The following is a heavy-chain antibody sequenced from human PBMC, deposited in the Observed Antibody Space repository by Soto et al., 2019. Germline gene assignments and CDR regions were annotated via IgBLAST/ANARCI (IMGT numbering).Heavy chain of an antibody. D-gene: IGHD6-13*01. J-gene: IGHJ1*01. CDR3: AKDQAAGGTISRYFQD. CDR1: GFTFSSYA. CDR2: ISGGGGTT. Sequence: EVQLLESGGGLVQPEGSLRLSCEASGFTFSSYAMSWVRQAPGKGLEWVSGISGGGGTTYYADSVKGRFTISRDNSKNTQYLQVNILRAEDTAGDYCAKDQAAGGTISRYFQDWGQGTLVTVSS. V-gene: IGHV3-23*01.